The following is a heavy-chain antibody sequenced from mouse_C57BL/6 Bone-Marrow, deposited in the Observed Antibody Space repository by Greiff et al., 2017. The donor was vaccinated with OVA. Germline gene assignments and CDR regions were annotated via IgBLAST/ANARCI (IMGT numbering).Heavy chain of an antibody. CDR1: GFTFSSYG. CDR3: ARVYYGSFAY. D-gene: IGHD1-1*01. V-gene: IGHV5-6*01. CDR2: ISSGGSYT. J-gene: IGHJ3*01. Sequence: EVKLMESGGDLVKPGGSLKLSCAASGFTFSSYGMSWVRQTPDKRLEWVATISSGGSYTYYPDSVKGRFTISRDNAKNNLYLQMSSLKSEDTAMYYCARVYYGSFAYWGQGTLVTVSA.